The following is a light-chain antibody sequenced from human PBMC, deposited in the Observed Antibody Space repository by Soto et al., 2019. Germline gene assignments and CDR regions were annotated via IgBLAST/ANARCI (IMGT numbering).Light chain of an antibody. CDR1: QSVSSDY. J-gene: IGKJ1*01. V-gene: IGKV3-20*01. CDR3: QQYVRSPWT. Sequence: EIVLTQSPGTLSLSPGERATLSCRASQSVSSDYFAWYQQKRGQAPRLLIYGASNRATGLPDRFSGSGSGTDFTLTISILEPGDFAVYYCQQYVRSPWTFGQGTKVEIK. CDR2: GAS.